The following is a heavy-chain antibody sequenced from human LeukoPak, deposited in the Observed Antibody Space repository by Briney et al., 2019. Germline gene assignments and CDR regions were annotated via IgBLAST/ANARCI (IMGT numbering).Heavy chain of an antibody. V-gene: IGHV3-21*01. CDR3: ARVGSYYYDSSGYYLFDY. Sequence: PGGSLRLSCAASGFTFSNYSMNWVRQAPGKGLEWVSSISSSSSYIYYADSVKGRFTISRDSAKNSLYLQMNSLRAEDTAVYYCARVGSYYYDSSGYYLFDYWGQGTLVTVSS. CDR1: GFTFSNYS. CDR2: ISSSSSYI. D-gene: IGHD3-22*01. J-gene: IGHJ4*02.